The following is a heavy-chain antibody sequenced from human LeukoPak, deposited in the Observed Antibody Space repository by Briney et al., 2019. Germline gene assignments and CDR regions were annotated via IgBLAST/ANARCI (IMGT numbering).Heavy chain of an antibody. V-gene: IGHV1-2*02. D-gene: IGHD4-11*01. CDR2: INPNSGGT. CDR1: GYTFTDYY. J-gene: IGHJ4*02. CDR3: ARRDYRDGEN. Sequence: ASVKVSCKASGYTFTDYYIHWVRQAPGQGLEWMGWINPNSGGTNYARKFQGRVTMTRDMSISTAYVELSRLRSDDTAVYYCARRDYRDGENWGQGTLITVSS.